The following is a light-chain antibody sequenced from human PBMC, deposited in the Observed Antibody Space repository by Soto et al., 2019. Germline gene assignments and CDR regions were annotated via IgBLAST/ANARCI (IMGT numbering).Light chain of an antibody. CDR2: GAS. Sequence: ETVLTQSPGTLSLSPGERATLSCRASQSIRSNYLAWYRQTPGQAPRLLIYGASNRATGIPDRFSGSGSGTVFTLIISSLEPEDFALYYCQQYGSSPWTFGQGTKVEIK. V-gene: IGKV3-20*01. J-gene: IGKJ1*01. CDR1: QSIRSNY. CDR3: QQYGSSPWT.